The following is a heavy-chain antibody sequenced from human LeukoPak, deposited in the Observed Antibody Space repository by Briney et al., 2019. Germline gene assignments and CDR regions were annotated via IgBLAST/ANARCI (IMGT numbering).Heavy chain of an antibody. D-gene: IGHD3-16*01. CDR3: ASNYDYVWGSYSTAWFDY. CDR1: GYTFTGYY. Sequence: ASVKVSCKASGYTFTGYYMYWVRQAPGQGLEWMGWINPKSGGTNYAQKFQGRVTMSRERSSSTAYMELRSLRSDDTAVYYCASNYDYVWGSYSTAWFDYWGQGTLVTVSS. CDR2: INPKSGGT. V-gene: IGHV1-2*02. J-gene: IGHJ4*02.